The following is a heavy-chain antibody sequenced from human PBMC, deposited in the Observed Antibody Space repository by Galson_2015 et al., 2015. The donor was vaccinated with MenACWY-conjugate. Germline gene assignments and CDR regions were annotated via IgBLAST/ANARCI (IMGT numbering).Heavy chain of an antibody. V-gene: IGHV1-18*01. Sequence: SVKVSCKASGYTFTSYGISWVRQAPGQGLEWMGWISAYTGHTNYAQKLQGRVTMTTDTSTSTAYMELRSLRSDDTAVYYCARDRAQFLSAYFFGPDYWVQGTLVTVSS. CDR3: ARDRAQFLSAYFFGPDY. CDR1: GYTFTSYG. D-gene: IGHD2-21*01. J-gene: IGHJ4*02. CDR2: ISAYTGHT.